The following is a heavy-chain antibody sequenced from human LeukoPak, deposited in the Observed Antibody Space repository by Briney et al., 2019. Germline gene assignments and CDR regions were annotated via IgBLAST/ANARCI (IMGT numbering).Heavy chain of an antibody. V-gene: IGHV1-18*01. CDR3: ARDPKPFVEWLSRSSWWVEGDY. CDR1: GYTFTSYG. CDR2: ISAYNGNT. J-gene: IGHJ4*02. D-gene: IGHD3-3*01. Sequence: ASVKVSCKASGYTFTSYGISWVRQAPGQGLEWMGWISAYNGNTNYAQKLQGRVTMTTDTSTSTAYMELRSLRSDDTAVYYCARDPKPFVEWLSRSSWWVEGDYWGQGALVTVSS.